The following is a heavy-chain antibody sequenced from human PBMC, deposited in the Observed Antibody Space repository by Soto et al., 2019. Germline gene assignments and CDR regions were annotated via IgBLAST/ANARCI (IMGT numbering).Heavy chain of an antibody. D-gene: IGHD4-4*01. CDR1: GFTFSSYA. V-gene: IGHV3-23*01. CDR2: ISGSGGST. J-gene: IGHJ3*02. CDR3: AKDGHLQGFLGAFDI. Sequence: GESLKISCAASGFTFSSYAMSWVRQAPGKGLEWVSGISGSGGSTYYADSVKGRFTFSRDNSKNTLYLQMNSLRAGDTAIYYCAKDGHLQGFLGAFDIWGQGTMVTVSS.